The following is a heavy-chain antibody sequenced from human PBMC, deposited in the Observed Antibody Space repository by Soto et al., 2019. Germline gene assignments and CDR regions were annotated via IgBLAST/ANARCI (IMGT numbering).Heavy chain of an antibody. Sequence: GGSLRLSCTASGFTLSNYWMTWVRQAPGKGLEWVANINKDGSQKNYVDSVKGRFTIARDNGQNSLSLQINSLRVEDTAVYYCVRELGLAYWGQGALVTVSS. CDR3: VRELGLAY. D-gene: IGHD7-27*01. V-gene: IGHV3-7*03. J-gene: IGHJ4*02. CDR2: INKDGSQK. CDR1: GFTLSNYW.